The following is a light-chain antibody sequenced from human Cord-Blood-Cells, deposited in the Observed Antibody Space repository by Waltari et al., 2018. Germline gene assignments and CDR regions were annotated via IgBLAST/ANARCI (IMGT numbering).Light chain of an antibody. CDR1: QSVSXN. J-gene: IGKJ1*01. CDR3: QQYNXWPPWT. CDR2: GAS. Sequence: EIVMTQSPATLSVSPGEXATLSCRVSQSVSXNLAWYQKKPGQAPRLLIYGASTRATGIPAXFSGSXXGTXXXLTXSXLQXEDFAVYYCQQYNXWPPWTFGQGTKVEIK. V-gene: IGKV3-15*01.